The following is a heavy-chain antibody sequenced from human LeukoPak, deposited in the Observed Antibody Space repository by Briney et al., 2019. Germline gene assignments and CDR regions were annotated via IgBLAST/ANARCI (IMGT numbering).Heavy chain of an antibody. D-gene: IGHD6-13*01. CDR3: ARDRIAAAGTDFDY. J-gene: IGHJ4*02. V-gene: IGHV4-39*07. CDR2: IYYSGST. Sequence: SETLSLTCTVSGGSISSSSYSWGWIRQPPGKGLEWIGSIYYSGSTYYSPSLKSRVTISVDTSKNQFSLKLSSVTAADTAVYYCARDRIAAAGTDFDYWGQGTRVTVSS. CDR1: GGSISSSSYS.